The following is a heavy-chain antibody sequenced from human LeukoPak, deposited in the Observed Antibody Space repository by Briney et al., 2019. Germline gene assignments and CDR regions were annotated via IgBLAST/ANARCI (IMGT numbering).Heavy chain of an antibody. CDR3: AKGPIQLWLGDYFDY. Sequence: TGGSLRLSCAASGFTFSSYYMHWVRQAPGKGLEWVAFIRYDGSNKYYADSVKGRFTISRDNSKNTLYLQMNSLRAEDTAVYYCAKGPIQLWLGDYFDYWGQGTLVTVSS. J-gene: IGHJ4*02. CDR2: IRYDGSNK. D-gene: IGHD5-18*01. V-gene: IGHV3-30*02. CDR1: GFTFSSYY.